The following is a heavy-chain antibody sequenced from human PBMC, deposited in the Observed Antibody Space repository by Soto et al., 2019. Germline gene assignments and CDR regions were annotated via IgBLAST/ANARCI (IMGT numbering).Heavy chain of an antibody. J-gene: IGHJ6*02. CDR2: IWYDGSNK. Sequence: GGSLRLSCAASGFTFSSYGMHWVRQAPGKGLEWVVVIWYDGSNKYYADSVKGRFTISRDNSKNTLYLQMNSLRAKDTAVYYCARDLVTKTLYYYYGMDVWGQGTTVTVSS. D-gene: IGHD4-4*01. V-gene: IGHV3-33*01. CDR3: ARDLVTKTLYYYYGMDV. CDR1: GFTFSSYG.